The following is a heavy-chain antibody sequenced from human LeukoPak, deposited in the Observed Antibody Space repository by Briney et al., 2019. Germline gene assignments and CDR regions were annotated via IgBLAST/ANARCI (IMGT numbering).Heavy chain of an antibody. Sequence: PGRSLRLSCAASGFTFSNYGMHWVRQAPGKGLEWVAVIWYDGNNKYYADSVKGRFTISRDNSKNTLYLQMNSLRAEDTAVYYCARLYGSGSLDYWGQGTLVTVSS. CDR1: GFTFSNYG. CDR2: IWYDGNNK. V-gene: IGHV3-33*01. CDR3: ARLYGSGSLDY. J-gene: IGHJ4*02. D-gene: IGHD3-10*01.